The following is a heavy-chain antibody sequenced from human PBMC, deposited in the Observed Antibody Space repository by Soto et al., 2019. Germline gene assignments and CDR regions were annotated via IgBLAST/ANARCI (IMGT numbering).Heavy chain of an antibody. V-gene: IGHV1-3*01. Sequence: GASVKVSCKASGYTFTSYAMHWVRQAPGQRLEWMGWINAGNGNTKYSQKFQGRVTITRDTSASTAYMELTSLRSEDTAVYYCARSSGYYYVDEWGQGTLVTVSS. J-gene: IGHJ4*02. CDR2: INAGNGNT. CDR3: ARSSGYYYVDE. D-gene: IGHD3-22*01. CDR1: GYTFTSYA.